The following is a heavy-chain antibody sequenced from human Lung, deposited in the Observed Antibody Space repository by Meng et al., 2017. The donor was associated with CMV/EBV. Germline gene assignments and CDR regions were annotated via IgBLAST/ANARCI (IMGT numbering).Heavy chain of an antibody. J-gene: IGHJ4*02. CDR3: STEGTYYDFSSGYNEKYYFDY. V-gene: IGHV3-15*04. CDR1: GFTFSNAW. CDR2: IESKTDGGTT. Sequence: GGSXRLSCAASGFTFSNAWMSWVRQAPGKGLEWVGRIESKTDGGTTDYAAPVKGRFTISRDDSKNTLYLQMNSLKTEDTAVYYCSTEGTYYDFSSGYNEKYYFDYXGQGXLVTVSS. D-gene: IGHD3-3*01.